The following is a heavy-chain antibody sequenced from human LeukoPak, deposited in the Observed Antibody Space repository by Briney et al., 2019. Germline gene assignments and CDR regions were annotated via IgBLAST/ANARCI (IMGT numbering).Heavy chain of an antibody. CDR1: GGTFSSYA. Sequence: SSVKVSCKASGGTFSSYAISWVRQATGQGLEWMGGIIPIFGTANYAQKFQGRVTITADESTSTAYMELSSLRSEATAVYYCAVDTAMVEYFQHWGQGTLVTVSS. CDR2: IIPIFGTA. J-gene: IGHJ1*01. D-gene: IGHD5-18*01. CDR3: AVDTAMVEYFQH. V-gene: IGHV1-69*01.